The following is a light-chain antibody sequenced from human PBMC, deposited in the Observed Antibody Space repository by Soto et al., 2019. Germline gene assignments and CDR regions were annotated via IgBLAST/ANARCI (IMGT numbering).Light chain of an antibody. V-gene: IGLV2-8*01. CDR2: EVS. CDR1: SSDVGGYNY. CDR3: SSYASSNNFVV. Sequence: QSALTQPPSASGSPGQSVTISCTGTSSDVGGYNYVSWHQQHPGKAPKVMIYEVSKRPSGVPDRFSGSKSGNTASLTVSGLQAEDEADYYCSSYASSNNFVVFGGGAKLTVL. J-gene: IGLJ2*01.